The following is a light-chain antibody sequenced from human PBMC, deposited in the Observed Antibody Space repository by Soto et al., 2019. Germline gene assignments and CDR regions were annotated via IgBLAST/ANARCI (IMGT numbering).Light chain of an antibody. V-gene: IGLV6-57*01. CDR2: EDN. CDR3: QSYDTSRQV. J-gene: IGLJ2*01. CDR1: SGSIASNY. Sequence: NFMLTQPHSLSESPGKTVTISCTRSSGSIASNYVQWYQQRPGSSPTTIIYEDNLRPSGVPDRFSGSIDSSSNSASLTISGLKTEDEADYYCQSYDTSRQVFGGGTKLTVL.